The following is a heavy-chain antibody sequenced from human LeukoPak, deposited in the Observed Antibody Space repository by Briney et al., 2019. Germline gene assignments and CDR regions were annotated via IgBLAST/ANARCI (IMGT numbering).Heavy chain of an antibody. CDR2: MNPNSGNT. V-gene: IGHV1-8*01. D-gene: IGHD3/OR15-3a*01. Sequence: GASVKVSCKASGYTFTSYDINWVRQATGQGLEWMGWMNPNSGNTGFAQKFQGRITMTRNTSIGTAYMELSSLRSEETAVYYCARGGVDFWTGYFDYWGQGTLVTVSS. J-gene: IGHJ4*02. CDR3: ARGGVDFWTGYFDY. CDR1: GYTFTSYD.